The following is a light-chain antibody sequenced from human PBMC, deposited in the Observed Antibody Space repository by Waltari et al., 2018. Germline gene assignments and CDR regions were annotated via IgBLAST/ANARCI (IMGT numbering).Light chain of an antibody. CDR1: SGHIASNF. Sequence: NFMLTQPHSVSESPIKTVTISCTRSSGHIASNFVQWYQQRPGSAPTTVIYEDDQRPSGVPDRFSGSIDTSSNSASLTISGLKTDDEADYYCQSFDMSNWVFGGGTKLTVL. J-gene: IGLJ3*02. V-gene: IGLV6-57*04. CDR3: QSFDMSNWV. CDR2: EDD.